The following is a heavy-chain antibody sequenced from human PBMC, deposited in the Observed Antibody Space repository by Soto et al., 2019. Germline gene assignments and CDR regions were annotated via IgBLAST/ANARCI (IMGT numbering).Heavy chain of an antibody. D-gene: IGHD2-2*01. Sequence: SETLSLTCTISGASIRNVYWSWIRRTPGKGLEWIGFIFHSGNTKYNPSLKSRVTISIETSKNQFSLSLNSVTAADTAIYFCARAHAPTLPFDYWGQGTLVTVSS. V-gene: IGHV4-59*01. CDR1: GASIRNVY. J-gene: IGHJ4*02. CDR2: IFHSGNT. CDR3: ARAHAPTLPFDY.